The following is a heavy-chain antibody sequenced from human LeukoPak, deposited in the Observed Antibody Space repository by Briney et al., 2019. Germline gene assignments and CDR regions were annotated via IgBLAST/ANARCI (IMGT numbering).Heavy chain of an antibody. CDR3: ATTVTRLSDFDY. D-gene: IGHD4-11*01. CDR2: MNLNSGGT. CDR1: GYTFTGYY. Sequence: GASVKVSCKASGYTFTGYYMHWVRQAPGQGLEWMGRMNLNSGGTNYAQKFQGRVTMTRDTSISTAYMELSRLRSDDTAVYHCATTVTRLSDFDYWGQGTLVTVSS. V-gene: IGHV1-2*06. J-gene: IGHJ4*02.